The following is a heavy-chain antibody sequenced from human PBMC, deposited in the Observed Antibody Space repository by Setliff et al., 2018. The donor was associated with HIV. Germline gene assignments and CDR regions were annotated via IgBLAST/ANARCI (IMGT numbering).Heavy chain of an antibody. CDR1: GYTFTSYG. Sequence: ASVKVSCKASGYTFTSYGITWVRQAPGQGLEWMGWINTNSGHTDYAQKFQGRVTMTTDTSTSTVYVELASLTSDDTAVYYCARWVDDNSEGSYYHYMDVWGNGASVTVSS. CDR2: INTNSGHT. V-gene: IGHV1-18*01. CDR3: ARWVDDNSEGSYYHYMDV. D-gene: IGHD6-25*01. J-gene: IGHJ6*03.